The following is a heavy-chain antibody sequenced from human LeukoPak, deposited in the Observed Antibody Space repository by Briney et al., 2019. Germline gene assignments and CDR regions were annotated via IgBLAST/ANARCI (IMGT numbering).Heavy chain of an antibody. CDR2: ISSSGSTI. V-gene: IGHV3-48*03. Sequence: PGGSLRLSCAASGFTFSSYEMNWVRQAPGKGLEWVSYISSSGSTIYYADSVKGRFTISRDNTKNSLYLQMNSLRAEDTAVYYCARAGGSSSSVDYWGQGTLVTVSS. J-gene: IGHJ4*02. CDR3: ARAGGSSSSVDY. D-gene: IGHD6-6*01. CDR1: GFTFSSYE.